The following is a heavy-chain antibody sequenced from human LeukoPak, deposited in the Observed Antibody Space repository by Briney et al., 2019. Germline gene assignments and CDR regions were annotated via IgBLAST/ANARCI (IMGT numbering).Heavy chain of an antibody. D-gene: IGHD3-16*01. V-gene: IGHV3-7*03. CDR2: INQDGSEK. CDR1: GFSFSTYW. Sequence: GGSLRLSCAASGFSFSTYWMTWVRQAPGKGLEWVANINQDGSEKHYVDSVKGRFTISRDNAKNSLYLQMDSLRAEDTAVYYCAKDLGLGPDYWGQGTLVTVSS. J-gene: IGHJ4*02. CDR3: AKDLGLGPDY.